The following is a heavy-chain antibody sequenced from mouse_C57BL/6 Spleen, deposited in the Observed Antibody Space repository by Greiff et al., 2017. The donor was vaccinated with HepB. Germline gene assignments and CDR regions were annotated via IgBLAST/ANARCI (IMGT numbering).Heavy chain of an antibody. CDR1: GYTFTSYW. D-gene: IGHD1-1*02. CDR2: IDPSDSET. CDR3: ARSTGSITMGAMDY. J-gene: IGHJ4*01. Sequence: QVQLQQPGAELVRPGSSVKLSCKASGYTFTSYWMHWVKQRPIQGLEWIGNIDPSDSETHYNQKFKDKATLTVDNSSSTACMQLSSLTSEDSAVYYCARSTGSITMGAMDYWGQGTSVTVSS. V-gene: IGHV1-52*01.